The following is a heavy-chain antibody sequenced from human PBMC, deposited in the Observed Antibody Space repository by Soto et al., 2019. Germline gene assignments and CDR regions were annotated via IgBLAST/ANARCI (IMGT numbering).Heavy chain of an antibody. CDR1: GGSISSTSFY. V-gene: IGHV4-39*07. J-gene: IGHJ4*02. D-gene: IGHD5-12*01. CDR2: IYHSGST. CDR3: AAGGGLPRYY. Sequence: SETLSLTCTVPGGSISSTSFYWGWIRQPPGKGLEWIGNIYHSGSTYYNPSLKSRVTISVDRSKNQFSLKLSSVTAADTAVYYCAAGGGLPRYYWGQGTLVTVSS.